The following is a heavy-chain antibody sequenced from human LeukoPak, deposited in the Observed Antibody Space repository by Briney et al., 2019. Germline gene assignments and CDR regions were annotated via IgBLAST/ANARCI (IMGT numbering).Heavy chain of an antibody. CDR3: ARGEGLFDY. J-gene: IGHJ4*02. CDR2: IYSGGST. V-gene: IGHV3-53*01. Sequence: GGSLRLSCAASGFTFSSNYMSWVRQAPGKGLEWVSVIYSGGSTYYAECVKGRFTNSRDNSKNTLNLQMNSLRAEDTAVYYCARGEGLFDYWGQGTLVTVSS. CDR1: GFTFSSNY.